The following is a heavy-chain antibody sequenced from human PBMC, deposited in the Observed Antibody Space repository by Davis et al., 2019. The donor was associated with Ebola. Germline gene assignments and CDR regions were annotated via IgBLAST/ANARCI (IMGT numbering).Heavy chain of an antibody. CDR3: ARDVIDFWSGRPYGMDV. D-gene: IGHD3-3*01. Sequence: LRLSCTVSGGSISSSSYYWGWIRQHPGKGLEWIGYIYYSGSTYYNPSLKSRVTISVDTSKNQFSLKLSSVTAADTAVYYCARDVIDFWSGRPYGMDVWGKGTTVTVSS. J-gene: IGHJ6*04. CDR2: IYYSGST. V-gene: IGHV4-31*03. CDR1: GGSISSSSYY.